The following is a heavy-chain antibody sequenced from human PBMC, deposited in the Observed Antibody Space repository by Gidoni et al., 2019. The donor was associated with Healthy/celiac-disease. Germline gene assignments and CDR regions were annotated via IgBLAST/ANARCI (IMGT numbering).Heavy chain of an antibody. CDR2: INHSGST. CDR3: AYSSSPDGAYYYYGMDV. J-gene: IGHJ6*02. V-gene: IGHV4-34*01. Sequence: QVQLQQWGAGLLKPSETLSLTCAVYGGSFSGYYWSGIRQPPGKGLEWLGEINHSGSTNYNPSLKRRVTISVDTSKNQFSLKLSSVTAADTAVYYCAYSSSPDGAYYYYGMDVWGQGTTVTVSS. CDR1: GGSFSGYY. D-gene: IGHD6-6*01.